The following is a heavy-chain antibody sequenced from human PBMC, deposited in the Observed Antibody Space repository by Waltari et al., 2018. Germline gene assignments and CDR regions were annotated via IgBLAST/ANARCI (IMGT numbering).Heavy chain of an antibody. Sequence: QVQLVQSGAEVKKPGASVKVSCKASGYTFTSYYMNWVRQAPGQGLEWMGIINPSGGSTSYAQKCQGRVTMTRDTSTSTVYMELSSLRSEDTAVYYCARDLTPQYYYDSSGYYQDWGQGTLVTVSS. CDR3: ARDLTPQYYYDSSGYYQD. D-gene: IGHD3-22*01. V-gene: IGHV1-46*01. CDR1: GYTFTSYY. CDR2: INPSGGST. J-gene: IGHJ4*02.